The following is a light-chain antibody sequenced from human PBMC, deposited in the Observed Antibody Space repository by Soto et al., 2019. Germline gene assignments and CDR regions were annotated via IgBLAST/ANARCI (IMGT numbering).Light chain of an antibody. J-gene: IGKJ5*01. CDR1: QSVSNNY. CDR2: GAS. Sequence: EIVLTQSPATLSLSPGERATLSCRASQSVSNNYLAWYQQKPGQAPRLPIYGASNRATGIPDRFSGTGSETDFTLTISRLEPEDFAVYYCQQYDNSPITFGQGTRLE. V-gene: IGKV3-20*01. CDR3: QQYDNSPIT.